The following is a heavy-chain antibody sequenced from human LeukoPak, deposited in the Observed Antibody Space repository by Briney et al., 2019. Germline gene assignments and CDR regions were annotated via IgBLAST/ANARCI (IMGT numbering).Heavy chain of an antibody. CDR2: ISHDGSNK. D-gene: IGHD1-26*01. Sequence: GRSLRLSCAASGFTFSSYGMHWVRQAPGKGLEWVAVISHDGSNKYYADSVKGRFTISRDNSKNTLYLQMNSLRAEDTAVYYCAKDPVGPWGQGTLVTVSS. CDR3: AKDPVGP. J-gene: IGHJ4*02. CDR1: GFTFSSYG. V-gene: IGHV3-30*18.